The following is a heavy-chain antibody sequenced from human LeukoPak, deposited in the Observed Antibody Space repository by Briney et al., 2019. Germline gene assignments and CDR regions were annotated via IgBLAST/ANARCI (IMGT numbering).Heavy chain of an antibody. CDR1: GFTFSSFW. D-gene: IGHD6-19*01. CDR3: VVQVAGNVY. Sequence: GGSLRLSCAASGFTFSSFWMHWVREAPGKGLVWVSHINRDGKNTGYADSVKGRFTISRDNAKNTLYLQINSLRAEDTAIYYCVVQVAGNVYWGQGTLVSVSS. V-gene: IGHV3-74*01. CDR2: INRDGKNT. J-gene: IGHJ4*02.